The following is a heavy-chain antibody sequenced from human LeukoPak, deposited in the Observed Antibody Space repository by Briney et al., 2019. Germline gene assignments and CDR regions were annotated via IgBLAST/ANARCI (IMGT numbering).Heavy chain of an antibody. CDR1: GGSFSGYY. J-gene: IGHJ4*02. D-gene: IGHD6-19*01. V-gene: IGHV4-59*10. CDR3: ARAAEYSSGWYLFDY. CDR2: IYPTGST. Sequence: SETLSLTCAVYGGSFSGYYWSCIRQPAGKGLEWIGRIYPTGSTNYNPSLKSRVAMSVDTSKNQFSLKLSSVTAADTAMYYCARAAEYSSGWYLFDYWGQGTLVTVSA.